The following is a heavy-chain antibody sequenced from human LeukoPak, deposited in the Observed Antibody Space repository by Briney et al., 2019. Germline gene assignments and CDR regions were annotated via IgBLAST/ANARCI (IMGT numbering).Heavy chain of an antibody. V-gene: IGHV3-48*01. CDR1: GLSVSAYS. J-gene: IGHJ4*02. D-gene: IGHD1-1*01. CDR3: AKGTTQHTHYFDY. Sequence: PGGSLRLSCAVSGLSVSAYSMSWVRQAPGKGLEWISFISSSENTKWHADSVKGRFTISRDNAKNSLYLQMNNLRAEDTAVYYCAKGTTQHTHYFDYWGQGILVAVSS. CDR2: ISSSENTK.